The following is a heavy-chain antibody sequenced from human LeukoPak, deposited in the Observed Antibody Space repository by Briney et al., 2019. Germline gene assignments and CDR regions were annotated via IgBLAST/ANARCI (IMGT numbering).Heavy chain of an antibody. D-gene: IGHD6-13*01. V-gene: IGHV1-8*01. CDR2: MNPNSGNT. CDR1: GYTFTSDD. J-gene: IGHJ4*02. CDR3: ARGRNSWYNY. Sequence: ASVKVSCKASGYTFTSDDINWVRQATGQGPEWMGWMNPNSGNTGYAQNFQGRVIMTMDTSISTAYMELSNLRSEDTAVYYCARGRNSWYNYGGQGTLVTVSS.